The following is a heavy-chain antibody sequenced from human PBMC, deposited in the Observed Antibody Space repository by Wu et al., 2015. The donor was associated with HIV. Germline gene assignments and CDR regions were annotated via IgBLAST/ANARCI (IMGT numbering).Heavy chain of an antibody. D-gene: IGHD2-2*01. J-gene: IGHJ6*02. CDR1: GGTFSTYA. CDR2: IIPIFGTS. V-gene: IGHV1-69*05. Sequence: QVQLVQSGAEVKRPGSSVKVSCKASGGTFSTYAISWVRQAPGQGLEWMGGIIPIFGTSNYAQKFQGRVTITTDESTSTAYMELSSLRSEDTAVYYCARDLLPTTSWTDSYYYGMDVWGPGTTVTVXS. CDR3: ARDLLPTTSWTDSYYYGMDV.